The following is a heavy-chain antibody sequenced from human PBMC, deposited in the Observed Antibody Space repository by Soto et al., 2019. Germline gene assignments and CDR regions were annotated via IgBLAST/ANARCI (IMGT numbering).Heavy chain of an antibody. J-gene: IGHJ4*02. CDR3: ARGGSYVFDY. D-gene: IGHD1-26*01. CDR2: ISGDGSST. V-gene: IGHV3-74*01. CDR1: GFTFRSHW. Sequence: GGSLRLSCAASGFTFRSHWMHWVRQAPGKGLVWVSRISGDGSSTHYADSVKGRFTISRDNVKNTLYLQMNSLRAEDTAVYYCARGGSYVFDYWGQGTLVTVSS.